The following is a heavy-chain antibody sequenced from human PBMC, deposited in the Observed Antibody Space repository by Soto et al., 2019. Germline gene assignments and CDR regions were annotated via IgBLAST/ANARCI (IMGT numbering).Heavy chain of an antibody. CDR2: IRSKAYGGTT. D-gene: IGHD2-2*01. Sequence: GVSLRLSCTASGFTFGDYAMSWFRQAPGKGLEWVGFIRSKAYGGTTEYAASVKGRFTISRDDSKSIAYLQMNSLKTEDTSVYYCTRDDPRYCSSTSCYYHDAFDIWGQGTMVTVSS. V-gene: IGHV3-49*03. CDR3: TRDDPRYCSSTSCYYHDAFDI. CDR1: GFTFGDYA. J-gene: IGHJ3*02.